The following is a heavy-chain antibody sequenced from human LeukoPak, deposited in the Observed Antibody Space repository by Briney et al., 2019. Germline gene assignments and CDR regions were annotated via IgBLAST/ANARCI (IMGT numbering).Heavy chain of an antibody. J-gene: IGHJ4*02. CDR2: INEGNDNT. CDR1: GYTFTSYA. Sequence: GGSVKVTCKTSGYTFTSYAIHWVRQAPGQRLEWMGWINEGNDNTKYLHKFQGRVTITRDTSASTAFMELSSLKSEDTAVYYCARGRQWLVHTSYFYSWGQGTLVTVSS. D-gene: IGHD6-19*01. V-gene: IGHV1-3*01. CDR3: ARGRQWLVHTSYFYS.